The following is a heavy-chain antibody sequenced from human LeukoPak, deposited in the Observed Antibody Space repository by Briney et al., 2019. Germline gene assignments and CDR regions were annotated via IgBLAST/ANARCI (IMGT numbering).Heavy chain of an antibody. J-gene: IGHJ6*03. CDR2: IKQDGSEK. Sequence: GGSLRLSCAASGFTFSSYWMSWVRQAPGKGLEWVANIKQDGSEKYYVDSVKGRFTISRDNAKNSLYLQMNSLRAEDTAVYYCAKVGVEAATFYFYYMDVWGKGTTVTVSS. V-gene: IGHV3-7*01. CDR3: AKVGVEAATFYFYYMDV. D-gene: IGHD2-15*01. CDR1: GFTFSSYW.